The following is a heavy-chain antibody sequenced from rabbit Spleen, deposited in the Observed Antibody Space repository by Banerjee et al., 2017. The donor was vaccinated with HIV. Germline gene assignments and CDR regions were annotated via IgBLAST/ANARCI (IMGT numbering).Heavy chain of an antibody. J-gene: IGHJ3*01. D-gene: IGHD8-1*01. Sequence: QLKESGGGLVQPGGSLKLSCKASGFTLSSYYMNWVRQAPGKGLEWIGYIDPVFGSTYYANWVNGRFTISSHNAQNTLYLQLNSLTAADTAIYFCARDGAGSSYFALWGQGTLVTVS. CDR2: IDPVFGST. V-gene: IGHV1S7*01. CDR1: GFTLSSYY. CDR3: ARDGAGSSYFAL.